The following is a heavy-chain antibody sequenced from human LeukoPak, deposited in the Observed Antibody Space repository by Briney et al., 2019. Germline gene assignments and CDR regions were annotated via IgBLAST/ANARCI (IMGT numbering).Heavy chain of an antibody. CDR3: ARQTGSGLFILP. V-gene: IGHV4-39*01. CDR1: GVSISSSYSY. Sequence: WETLSLTCTVSGVSISSSYSYWGWIRQPPGMGLEWIGSIYYSGNTYYNASLKSQVSISIDTSKNQFSLRLTSVTAADTAVYYCARQTGSGLFILPGGQGTLVTVSS. CDR2: IYYSGNT. D-gene: IGHD3/OR15-3a*01. J-gene: IGHJ4*02.